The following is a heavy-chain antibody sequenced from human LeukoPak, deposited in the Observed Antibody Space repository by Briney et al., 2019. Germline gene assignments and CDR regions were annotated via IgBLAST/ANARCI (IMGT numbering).Heavy chain of an antibody. CDR2: ISSSSSTI. V-gene: IGHV3-48*01. CDR3: ARVGALDAFDI. J-gene: IGHJ3*02. D-gene: IGHD1-26*01. Sequence: PGGSLRLSCAASGFTFSSYSMNWVRQAPGKGLEWVSYISSSSSTIYYADSVKGRFTISRDNAKNSLYLQMNSLRAEDTAVYYCARVGALDAFDIWGQGTMVTVSS. CDR1: GFTFSSYS.